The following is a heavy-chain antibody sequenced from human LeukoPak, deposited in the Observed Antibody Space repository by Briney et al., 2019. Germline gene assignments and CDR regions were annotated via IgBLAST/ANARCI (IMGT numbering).Heavy chain of an antibody. J-gene: IGHJ6*02. CDR3: AKDIRAYDYHGMDV. CDR1: GFIFDDYA. V-gene: IGHV3-9*01. CDR2: ISWESGKI. Sequence: GGSLGLSCAASGFIFDDYAMHWVRQAPGKGLEWVSGISWESGKIDYADSVRGRFTISRDNAKNSLYLQMSSLRADDTALYYCAKDIRAYDYHGMDVWGQGTTVTVSS.